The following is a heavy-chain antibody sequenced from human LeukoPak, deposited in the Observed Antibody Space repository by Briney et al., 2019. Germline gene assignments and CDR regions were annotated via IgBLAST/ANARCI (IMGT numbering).Heavy chain of an antibody. Sequence: GGSLRLSCAASGFTVSSNYMSWVRQAPGKGLEWVSVIYSGGSTYYADSVKGRFTISRDNSKNTLYLQMNSLRAEDTAVYYCARAPIDPYYYGSGSSLFFDYWGQGTLVTVSS. D-gene: IGHD3-10*01. V-gene: IGHV3-66*01. J-gene: IGHJ4*02. CDR2: IYSGGST. CDR1: GFTVSSNY. CDR3: ARAPIDPYYYGSGSSLFFDY.